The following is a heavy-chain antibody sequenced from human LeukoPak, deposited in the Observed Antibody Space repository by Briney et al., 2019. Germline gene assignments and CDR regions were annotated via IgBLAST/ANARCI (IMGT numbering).Heavy chain of an antibody. V-gene: IGHV3-49*03. CDR1: GFSFSSYW. D-gene: IGHD1-26*01. J-gene: IGHJ4*02. CDR3: TRGRRATHDY. Sequence: GGSLRLSCAASGFSFSSYWMSWFRQAPGKGLEWVGFIRSKAYGGTTEYAASVKGRFTISRDDSKSIAYLQMNSLKTDDTAVYYCTRGRRATHDYWGQGTLVTVSS. CDR2: IRSKAYGGTT.